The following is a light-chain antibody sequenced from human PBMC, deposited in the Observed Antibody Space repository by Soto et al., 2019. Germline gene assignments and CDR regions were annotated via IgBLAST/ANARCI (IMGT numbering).Light chain of an antibody. J-gene: IGLJ2*01. CDR1: SSDVGSYNL. CDR3: CSLRV. Sequence: QSALTQPASVSGSPGQSITISCTGTSSDVGSYNLVSWYQQHPGKAPKLMIYEGSKRPSGVSNRFSGSKSGNTASLTISGLQAEDEADYYCCSLRVFGGGTQLTVL. V-gene: IGLV2-23*01. CDR2: EGS.